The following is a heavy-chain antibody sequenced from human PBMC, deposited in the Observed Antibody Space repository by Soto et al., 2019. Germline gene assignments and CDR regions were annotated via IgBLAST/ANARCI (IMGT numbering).Heavy chain of an antibody. J-gene: IGHJ4*02. CDR3: ASLQVPGNFDF. D-gene: IGHD6-13*01. Sequence: PSDTLSLTCTVSGGSISSRNYYWAWVRQPPGKGLEWIGNIYYSGDTYYHWSFRSRLTVSVDTSTNQFSLKLTSLTAADTATYYGASLQVPGNFDFWGPGSLVTVSS. V-gene: IGHV4-39*01. CDR1: GGSISSRNYY. CDR2: IYYSGDT.